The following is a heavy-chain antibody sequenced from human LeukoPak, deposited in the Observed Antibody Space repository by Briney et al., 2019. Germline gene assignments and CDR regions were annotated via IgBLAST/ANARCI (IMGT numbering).Heavy chain of an antibody. D-gene: IGHD3-16*01. CDR3: AKDWGHY. J-gene: IGHJ4*02. CDR2: ISGSGGST. CDR1: GFTVSSNY. Sequence: PGGSLRLSCTASGFTVSSNYLTWVRQAPGKGLEWVSAISGSGGSTYYADSVKGRFTISRDNSKNTLYLQMNSLRAEDTAVYYCAKDWGHYWGQGTLVTVSS. V-gene: IGHV3-23*01.